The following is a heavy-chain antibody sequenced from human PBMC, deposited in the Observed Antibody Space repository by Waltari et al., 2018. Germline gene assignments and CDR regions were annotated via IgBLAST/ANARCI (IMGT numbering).Heavy chain of an antibody. Sequence: EVQLVQSGPEVKKSGESLRIPCQVSGYSFISYWIAWVRRMPGKGLEYMGIIWPDDSDTRYSPSFQGQVIISVDKSIGTAYLQLNTLKASDTAMYYCARPRRGRDAFDVWGPGTMVTVSS. CDR2: IWPDDSDT. D-gene: IGHD3-10*01. V-gene: IGHV5-51*03. CDR3: ARPRRGRDAFDV. J-gene: IGHJ3*01. CDR1: GYSFISYW.